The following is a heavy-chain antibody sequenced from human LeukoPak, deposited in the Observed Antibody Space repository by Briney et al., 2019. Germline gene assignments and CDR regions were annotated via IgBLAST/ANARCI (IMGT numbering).Heavy chain of an antibody. CDR3: ARAGRQEKFLNYYYYGMDA. CDR1: GGALRSYA. CDR2: IIPLVGAA. Sequence: SVKVSCKASGGALRSYAISWVRQAPGQGLEWMGGIIPLVGAANYAQKFQGRVTITADESTSTAYMEVSSLRYEDTAIYYCARAGRQEKFLNYYYYGMDAWGEGTTVTVSS. J-gene: IGHJ6*04. D-gene: IGHD6-6*01. V-gene: IGHV1-69*13.